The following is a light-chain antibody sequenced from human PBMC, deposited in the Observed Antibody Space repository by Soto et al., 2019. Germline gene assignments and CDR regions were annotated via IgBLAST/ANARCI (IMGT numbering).Light chain of an antibody. CDR3: QQYNNWPRT. V-gene: IGKV3-15*01. CDR2: GAS. CDR1: QSVSSN. Sequence: EIVMTQSPATLSVSPGERATLSCRASQSVSSNLAWYQQKTGQAHRLLIYGASTRATGIQDRFSGSGSGTEFTLTIRSLQSEDFAVYYCQQYNNWPRTFGQGNKGDI. J-gene: IGKJ1*01.